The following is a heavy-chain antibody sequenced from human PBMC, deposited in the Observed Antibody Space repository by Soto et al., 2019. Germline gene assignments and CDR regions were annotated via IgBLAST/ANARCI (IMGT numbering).Heavy chain of an antibody. Sequence: PGGSLRLSCAASGFTFSSYWMSWVRQAPGKGLEWVANIKQDGSEKYYVDSVKGRFTISRDNAKNSLYLQMNSLRAEDTAVYYCASEDSTYYDYIWGSYRQPYYFDYWGQGTLVTVSS. CDR3: ASEDSTYYDYIWGSYRQPYYFDY. J-gene: IGHJ4*02. V-gene: IGHV3-7*01. CDR1: GFTFSSYW. CDR2: IKQDGSEK. D-gene: IGHD3-16*02.